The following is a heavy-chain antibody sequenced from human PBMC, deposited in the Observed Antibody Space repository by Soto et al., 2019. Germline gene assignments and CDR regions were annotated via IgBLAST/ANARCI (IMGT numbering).Heavy chain of an antibody. D-gene: IGHD6-13*01. V-gene: IGHV3-30*18. CDR3: AKRGAAAGTGYNYGMDV. CDR1: GFTFSTYA. J-gene: IGHJ6*02. CDR2: ISYDGRNK. Sequence: QVQLVESGGGVVQPGGSLRLSCAASGFTFSTYAMHWVRQAPGTGLEWVAVISYDGRNKYYADSVKGRFTISRDNSKKTLCLQMNSLRTEDTAVYYCAKRGAAAGTGYNYGMDVWGQGTTVTVSS.